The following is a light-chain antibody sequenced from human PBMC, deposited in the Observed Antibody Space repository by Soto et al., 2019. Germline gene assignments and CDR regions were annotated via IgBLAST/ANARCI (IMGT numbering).Light chain of an antibody. CDR2: GNS. V-gene: IGLV1-40*01. CDR3: QSYDSSVTLRV. J-gene: IGLJ1*01. CDR1: ISNIGAGYD. Sequence: QSVLTQPPSVSGAPGQRVTISCTGSISNIGAGYDVHWYQQLPGTAPKLLIYGNSNRPSGVPDRFSGSKSGTSASLAITGLQADDEADYYCQSYDSSVTLRVFGTGTQLTVL.